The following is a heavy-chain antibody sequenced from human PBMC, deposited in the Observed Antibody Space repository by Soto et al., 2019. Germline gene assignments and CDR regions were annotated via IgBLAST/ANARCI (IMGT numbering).Heavy chain of an antibody. CDR1: GYTLITYG. CDR2: NSTYNGNR. CDR3: ARGPTDYYDNSANYFLDY. J-gene: IGHJ4*02. Sequence: QIQLVQSGAEVKKPGASVKVSSKASGYTLITYGVSWVRQAPGQGIDWLGWNSTYNGNRRYAERLHGRVTMTTDTTTNTAYMELRNLRSDDTAAYYCARGPTDYYDNSANYFLDYWGQGTLVTVSS. V-gene: IGHV1-18*01. D-gene: IGHD3-22*01.